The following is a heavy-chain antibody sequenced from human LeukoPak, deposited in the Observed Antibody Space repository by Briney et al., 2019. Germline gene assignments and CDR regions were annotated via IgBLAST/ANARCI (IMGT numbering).Heavy chain of an antibody. CDR2: IKQDGSAK. V-gene: IGHV3-7*03. D-gene: IGHD4-17*01. CDR3: AKDPNGDYVGAFDS. Sequence: PGGSLRLSCAASGFTFSSYWMSWVRQAPGKGLEWVANIKQDGSAKNYGDSVKGRFTISRDNAKNSLYLQMNSLRVEDTAVYYCAKDPNGDYVGAFDSWGQGTMVTVSS. CDR1: GFTFSSYW. J-gene: IGHJ3*02.